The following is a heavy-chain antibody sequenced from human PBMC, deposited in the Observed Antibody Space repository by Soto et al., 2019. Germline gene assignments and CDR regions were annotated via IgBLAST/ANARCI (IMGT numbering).Heavy chain of an antibody. D-gene: IGHD1-26*01. V-gene: IGHV3-21*01. Sequence: EVQVVESGGGLVKPGESLRLSCNFSFSMYSMDWVRQAPGKGLEWVASISSGSAFIKYADSVKGRFTISRDNAKNSVSLQMDSLRVEDTAMYYCTRDQGGSYDSWFDPWGRGTLVTVSS. CDR3: TRDQGGSYDSWFDP. CDR1: SFSMYS. CDR2: ISSGSAFI. J-gene: IGHJ5*02.